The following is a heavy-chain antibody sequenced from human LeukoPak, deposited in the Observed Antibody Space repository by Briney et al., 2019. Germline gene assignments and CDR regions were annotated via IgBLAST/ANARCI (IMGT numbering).Heavy chain of an antibody. J-gene: IGHJ5*02. CDR3: ARDADTSEFFSWLDL. V-gene: IGHV3-33*01. D-gene: IGHD3-22*01. CDR2: IWHDGGKR. Sequence: GGSLRLSCAASGFTFSYYGMQWVRQAPGKGLEWVALIWHDGGKRYYADPVKGRFTISRDNSKNTLYLQMTTLRAEDTAVYYCARDADTSEFFSWLDLWGQGTLVTVSS. CDR1: GFTFSYYG.